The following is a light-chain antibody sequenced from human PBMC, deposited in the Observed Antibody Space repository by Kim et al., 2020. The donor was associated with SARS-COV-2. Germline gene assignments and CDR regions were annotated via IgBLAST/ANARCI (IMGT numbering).Light chain of an antibody. Sequence: DIVLTQSPGTLSLSPGERATLSCRASQSVSSSYLAWYQQKPGQAPRLLIYGASSRATGIPDRFRGSGSGTDFTLTISRLEPEDFAIYYCQQYGSSPFNFGPGTKVDIK. J-gene: IGKJ3*01. CDR2: GAS. CDR3: QQYGSSPFN. CDR1: QSVSSSY. V-gene: IGKV3-20*01.